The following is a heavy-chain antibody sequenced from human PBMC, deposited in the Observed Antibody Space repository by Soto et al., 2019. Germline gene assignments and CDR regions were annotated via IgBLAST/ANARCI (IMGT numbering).Heavy chain of an antibody. CDR3: ASLNFDILTGYYAFDL. V-gene: IGHV4-30-2*01. Sequence: SETLSLTCAVSGGSISSGGYSWSWIRRPPGKGLEWIGYIYHSGSTYYNPSLKSRVTTSLDTSKNQFSLKLSSVTAADTAIYYCASLNFDILTGYYAFDLWGQGTMVTVSS. CDR2: IYHSGST. J-gene: IGHJ3*01. CDR1: GGSISSGGYS. D-gene: IGHD3-9*01.